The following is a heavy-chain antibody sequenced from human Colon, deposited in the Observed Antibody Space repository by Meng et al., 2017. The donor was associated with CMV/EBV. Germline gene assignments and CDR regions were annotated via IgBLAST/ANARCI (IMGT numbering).Heavy chain of an antibody. CDR3: ARGFRAAVLTAAFDI. CDR1: GYSVSSGYY. Sequence: GSLRLSCTVSGYSVSSGYYWGWIRQPPGKGLEWIGTFYQSGNTYYNPSLESRVTISVDTSKNQFSLMLSSVTAPDTAVYFCARGFRAAVLTAAFDIWGQGTTVTVSS. CDR2: FYQSGNT. D-gene: IGHD4/OR15-4a*01. V-gene: IGHV4-38-2*02. J-gene: IGHJ3*02.